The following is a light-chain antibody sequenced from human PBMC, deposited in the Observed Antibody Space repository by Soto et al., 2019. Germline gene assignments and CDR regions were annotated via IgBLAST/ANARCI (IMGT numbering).Light chain of an antibody. Sequence: EIVLTQSAGTLSLSAGERATLSCGASQSVSNNYLAWYQQKPGQAPRLVIYGASNRATGIPDRFSGSGSGTDFNLTISKLEPEDFAVYHCQQYGGSPRTFGQGTKVDI. CDR2: GAS. CDR1: QSVSNNY. CDR3: QQYGGSPRT. J-gene: IGKJ1*01. V-gene: IGKV3-20*01.